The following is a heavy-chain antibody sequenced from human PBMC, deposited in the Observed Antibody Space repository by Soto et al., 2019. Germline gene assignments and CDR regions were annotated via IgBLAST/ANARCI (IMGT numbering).Heavy chain of an antibody. J-gene: IGHJ5*02. CDR3: AKGGLVVVVAAIGTSDWFDP. D-gene: IGHD2-15*01. V-gene: IGHV3-23*01. CDR2: ISGSGGST. CDR1: GFTFSSYA. Sequence: PGGSLRLSCAASGFTFSSYAMSWVRQAPGKGLEWVSAISGSGGSTYYADSVKGRFTISRDNSKNTLYLQMNSLRAEDTAVYYCAKGGLVVVVAAIGTSDWFDPWGQGTLVTVSS.